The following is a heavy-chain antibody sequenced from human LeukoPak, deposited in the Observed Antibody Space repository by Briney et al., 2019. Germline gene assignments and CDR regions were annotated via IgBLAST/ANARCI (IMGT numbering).Heavy chain of an antibody. Sequence: TSETLSLTCAVSGGSISSGGYFWRWIRQPPGKGLEWIGYIYYSGSTNYNPSLKSRVTISVDTSKNQFSLKLSSVTAADTAVYYCARAKVRRGGFDYWGQGTLVTVPT. J-gene: IGHJ4*02. CDR2: IYYSGST. D-gene: IGHD3-10*01. V-gene: IGHV4-61*08. CDR3: ARAKVRRGGFDY. CDR1: GGSISSGGYF.